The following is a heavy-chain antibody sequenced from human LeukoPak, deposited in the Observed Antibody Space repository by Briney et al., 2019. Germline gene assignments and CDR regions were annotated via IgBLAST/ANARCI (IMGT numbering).Heavy chain of an antibody. CDR2: IYYSGST. Sequence: KSSETLSLTCTVSGGSISSSSYYWGWIRQPPGKGLEWIGSIYYSGSTYYNPSLKSRVTISVDTSKNQFSLKLSSVTAADTAVYYCARDSLNYSGGGKDAFDIWGQGTMVTVSS. V-gene: IGHV4-39*07. J-gene: IGHJ3*02. CDR1: GGSISSSSYY. CDR3: ARDSLNYSGGGKDAFDI. D-gene: IGHD6-19*01.